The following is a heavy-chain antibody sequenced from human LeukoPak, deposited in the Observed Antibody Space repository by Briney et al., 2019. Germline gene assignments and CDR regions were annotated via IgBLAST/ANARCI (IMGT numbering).Heavy chain of an antibody. V-gene: IGHV3-49*04. Sequence: GGSLRLSCAASGFTFSSYAMHWVRQAPGKGLEWVGFIRSKAYGGTTEYAASVKGRFTISRDDSKSNAYLQMNSLKTEDTAVYYCTRGLGGWLRTFDYWGQGTLVTVSS. CDR2: IRSKAYGGTT. D-gene: IGHD5-12*01. J-gene: IGHJ4*02. CDR3: TRGLGGWLRTFDY. CDR1: GFTFSSYA.